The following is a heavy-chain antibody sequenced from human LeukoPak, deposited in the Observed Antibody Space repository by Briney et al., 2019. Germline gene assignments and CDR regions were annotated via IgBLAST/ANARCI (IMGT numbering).Heavy chain of an antibody. J-gene: IGHJ4*02. CDR1: GFTFSSYG. D-gene: IGHD2-15*01. CDR3: AKDDRRYCSGGSCYDLGY. Sequence: GGSLRLSCAASGFTFSSYGMHWVRQAPGKGLERVAVISYDGSNKYYADSVKDRFTISRDNSKNTLYLQMNSLRAEDTAVYYCAKDDRRYCSGGSCYDLGYWGQGTLVTVSS. V-gene: IGHV3-30*18. CDR2: ISYDGSNK.